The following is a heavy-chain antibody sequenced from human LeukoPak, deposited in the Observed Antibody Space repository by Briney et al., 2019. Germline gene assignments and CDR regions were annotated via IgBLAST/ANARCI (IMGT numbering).Heavy chain of an antibody. CDR2: INPSGGST. Sequence: ASVKVSCKASGYPFTTYCMHWLRQAPGQGLQWMGIINPSGGSTTYAQKFQGRVTMTRDTPTSTVYMELSSLRSEDTAVYYCARVGSYYDAFDIWGQGTTVTVSS. J-gene: IGHJ3*02. CDR1: GYPFTTYC. CDR3: ARVGSYYDAFDI. D-gene: IGHD1-26*01. V-gene: IGHV1-46*01.